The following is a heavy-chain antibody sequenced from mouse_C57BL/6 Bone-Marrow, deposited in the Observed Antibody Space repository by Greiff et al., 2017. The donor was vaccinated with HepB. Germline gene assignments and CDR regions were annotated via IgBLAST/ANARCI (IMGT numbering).Heavy chain of an antibody. V-gene: IGHV5S21*01. J-gene: IGHJ2*01. CDR3: ARDQFTTVVAGYFDY. CDR2: ISSGGDYI. D-gene: IGHD1-1*01. Sequence: EVKLVESGEGLVKPGGSLKLSCAASGFTFSSYAMSWVRQTPEKRLEWVAYISSGGDYIYYADTVKGRFTISRDNARNTLYLQMSHLKSEDTAMYYCARDQFTTVVAGYFDYWGQGTTLTVSS. CDR1: GFTFSSYA.